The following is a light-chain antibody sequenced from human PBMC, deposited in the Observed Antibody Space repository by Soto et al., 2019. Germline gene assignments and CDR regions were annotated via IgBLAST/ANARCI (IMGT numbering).Light chain of an antibody. CDR2: EVS. CDR3: FSFTTDWTHV. CDR1: SSDVGGYNY. J-gene: IGLJ1*01. V-gene: IGLV2-14*01. Sequence: QSVLTQPASVSGSPGQSITISCTGTSSDVGGYNYVSWYQQHPGKAPKLLIYEVSHRPSGVSNRFSGSKSGNTASLTISGLQAEDEADYFCFSFTTDWTHVFGTGTKVTVL.